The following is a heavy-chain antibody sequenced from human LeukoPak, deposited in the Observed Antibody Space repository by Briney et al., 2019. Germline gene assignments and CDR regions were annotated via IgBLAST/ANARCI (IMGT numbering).Heavy chain of an antibody. CDR2: INHSGST. J-gene: IGHJ6*02. Sequence: TSETLSLTCAVYGGSFSGYYWSWIRQPPGKGLGWIGEINHSGSTNYNPSLKSRVTISVDTSKNQFSLKLSSVTAADTAVYYCASPTANYYYYGMDVWGQGTTVTVSS. CDR1: GGSFSGYY. CDR3: ASPTANYYYYGMDV. D-gene: IGHD2-21*02. V-gene: IGHV4-34*01.